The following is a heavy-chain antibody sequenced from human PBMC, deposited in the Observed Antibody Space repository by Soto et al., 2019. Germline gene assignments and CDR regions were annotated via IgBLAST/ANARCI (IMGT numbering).Heavy chain of an antibody. CDR1: GFTFSDYY. D-gene: IGHD3-22*01. V-gene: IGHV3-11*03. J-gene: IGHJ4*02. CDR2: ISSSSSYT. Sequence: LRLSCAASGFTFSDYYMSWIRQAPGKGLEWVSYISSSSSYTNYADSVKGRFTISRDNAKNSLYLQMNSLRAEDTAVYYCARGYYDSSGYYGFDYWGQGTLVTVSS. CDR3: ARGYYDSSGYYGFDY.